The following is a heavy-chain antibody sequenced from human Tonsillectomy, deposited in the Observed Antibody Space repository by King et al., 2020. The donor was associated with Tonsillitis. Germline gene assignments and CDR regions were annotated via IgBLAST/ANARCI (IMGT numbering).Heavy chain of an antibody. J-gene: IGHJ3*02. D-gene: IGHD1-14*01. Sequence: QLQESGPGLVKPSETLSLTCTVSGGSMSSYYWSWIRQPPGKGLEWIGYIYYSGSTNYNPSLKSRVTISVDTSKNQFSLKLSAVTAADTAVYYWARDTGAGLGGSRNAFDIWGQGTMVTVSS. CDR3: ARDTGAGLGGSRNAFDI. CDR2: IYYSGST. CDR1: GGSMSSYY. V-gene: IGHV4-59*01.